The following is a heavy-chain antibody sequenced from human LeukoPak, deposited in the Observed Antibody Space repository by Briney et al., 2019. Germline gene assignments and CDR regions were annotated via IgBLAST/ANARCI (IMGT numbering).Heavy chain of an antibody. V-gene: IGHV3-30*02. Sequence: GGSLRLSCAASGFTFSSYGMHWVRQSPGKGLEWVTFIRYDGSTKYYADSLKGRFTISRDNSKNTLYLQMNSLRAEDTAVYYCARELDYWGQGTLVTVSS. CDR1: GFTFSSYG. CDR3: ARELDY. CDR2: IRYDGSTK. J-gene: IGHJ4*02.